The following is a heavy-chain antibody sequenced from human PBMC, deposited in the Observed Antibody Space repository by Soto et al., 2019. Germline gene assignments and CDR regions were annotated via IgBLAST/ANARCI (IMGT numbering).Heavy chain of an antibody. D-gene: IGHD1-26*01. V-gene: IGHV4-61*01. CDR3: ARDYYDRVGIHWVEP. Sequence: PSETLSFTCPVSVGSVSSNSYYLSWFLQPPGKGLEWIGYIYYSGNNNYNPSLKSRVTISVDTSKNQFSLRVNSVTDADTAVYYCARDYYDRVGIHWVEPWAQGTLVTVSS. J-gene: IGHJ5*02. CDR1: VGSVSSNSYY. CDR2: IYYSGNN.